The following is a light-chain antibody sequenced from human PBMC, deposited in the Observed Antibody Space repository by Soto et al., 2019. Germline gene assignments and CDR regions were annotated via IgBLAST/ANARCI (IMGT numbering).Light chain of an antibody. CDR1: QSVSIY. Sequence: EIVLAQSPATLSLSPGERATLSCRASQSVSIYLAWYQQKPGQAPRLLIYGASTRATGIPDRFSGSGSGTDFTLTISRLEPEDFAVYYCHQYGSSPRTFGQGTKVAIK. J-gene: IGKJ1*01. CDR3: HQYGSSPRT. V-gene: IGKV3-20*01. CDR2: GAS.